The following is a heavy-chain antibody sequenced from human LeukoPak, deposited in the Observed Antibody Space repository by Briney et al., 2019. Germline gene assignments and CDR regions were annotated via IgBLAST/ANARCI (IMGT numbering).Heavy chain of an antibody. J-gene: IGHJ3*02. V-gene: IGHV1-18*01. CDR3: ARDGHRRYHYDSSGREDAFDI. CDR1: GHTFTNYG. Sequence: ASVKVSCKASGHTFTNYGISWVRQAPGQGLGWMGWISAYNGHTKYAQKVQGRVTMTRDTSTSTAYMELRSLRSDDTAVYYCARDGHRRYHYDSSGREDAFDIWGQGTMVTVSS. D-gene: IGHD3-22*01. CDR2: ISAYNGHT.